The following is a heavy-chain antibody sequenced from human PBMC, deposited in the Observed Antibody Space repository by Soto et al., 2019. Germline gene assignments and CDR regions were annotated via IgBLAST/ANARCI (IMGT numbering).Heavy chain of an antibody. CDR3: ARRYYDSSGYPRTNSDFDY. Sequence: LETLSLTCTVSGCSISSSSYYWGWIRQPPGKGLEWIGSIYYSGSTYYNPSLKSRVTISVDTSKNQFSLKLSSVTAADTAVYYCARRYYDSSGYPRTNSDFDYWGQGTLVTVSS. J-gene: IGHJ4*02. V-gene: IGHV4-39*01. CDR1: GCSISSSSYY. CDR2: IYYSGST. D-gene: IGHD3-22*01.